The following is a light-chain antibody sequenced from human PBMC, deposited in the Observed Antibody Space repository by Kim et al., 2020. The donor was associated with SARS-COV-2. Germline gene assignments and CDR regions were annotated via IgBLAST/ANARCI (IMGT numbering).Light chain of an antibody. J-gene: IGLJ1*01. CDR1: SSDGGGYNY. V-gene: IGLV2-11*01. Sequence: QSVPSACTGTSSDGGGYNYVSWYQQHPGEAPKLMIYDVSKRPSGVPDRFSGSKSGNTASLTISGLQAEDEADYYCCSYAGSYTFYVFGTGTKVTVL. CDR3: CSYAGSYTFYV. CDR2: DVS.